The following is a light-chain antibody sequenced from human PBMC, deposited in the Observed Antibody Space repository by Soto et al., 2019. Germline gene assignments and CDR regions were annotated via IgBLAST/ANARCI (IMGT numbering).Light chain of an antibody. CDR2: GAS. CDR1: QSVPSNY. Sequence: ESVCTQSPGTVSLSPGERVTLSCRASQSVPSNYLAWYQQKPGQAPRVVVFGASTRATGIPDRFSGSGSGTDFTLNISRLETEDLAVFYCNKYGSSTLTVGGGTKGEIK. V-gene: IGKV3-20*01. J-gene: IGKJ4*01. CDR3: NKYGSSTLT.